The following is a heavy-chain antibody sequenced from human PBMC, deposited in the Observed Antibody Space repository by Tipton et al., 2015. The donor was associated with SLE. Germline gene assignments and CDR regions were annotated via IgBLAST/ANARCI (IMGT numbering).Heavy chain of an antibody. Sequence: LRLSCAVSGVTFSTFEMIWIRQPPGKGLEWIGYIYNSGNTDYNPSFKSRVTMSVDTSKNQFSLKLNSVTTADTAVYYCASLRGHSFGYDYWGQGTLVTVSS. CDR3: ASLRGHSFGYDY. D-gene: IGHD5-18*01. V-gene: IGHV4-59*01. J-gene: IGHJ4*02. CDR2: IYNSGNT. CDR1: GVTFSTFE.